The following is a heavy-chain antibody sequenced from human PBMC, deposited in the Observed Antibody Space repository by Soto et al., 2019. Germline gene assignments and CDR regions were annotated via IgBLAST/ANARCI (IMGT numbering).Heavy chain of an antibody. CDR1: DDFISSYY. CDR2: VSTNAAT. V-gene: IGHV4-4*07. J-gene: IGHJ6*02. CDR3: ARADCEILTGSYAMDV. D-gene: IGHD3-9*01. Sequence: SETLSLTCTVSDDFISSYYWNWIRQPAGKGLWWIGRVSTNAATNYNPSLESRVTMSVDTSKNQFSLKLTSVTAADTAVYFCARADCEILTGSYAMDVWGQGTTVTVSS.